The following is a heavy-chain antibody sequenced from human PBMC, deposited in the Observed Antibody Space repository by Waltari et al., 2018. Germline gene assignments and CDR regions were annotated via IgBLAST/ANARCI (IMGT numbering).Heavy chain of an antibody. Sequence: EVAMVGSGGASVKAGEDLGRSSVASGFSFTPACLTWVRQAPGRGLEGSGRSQSKDRGATTDVAAPVKGRFSISRDDSRNTVSLQMNNLKAEDTAIYYCTTLDAPWGGWGQGTLVTVSS. CDR2: SQSKDRGATT. V-gene: IGHV3-15*02. CDR1: GFSFTPAC. CDR3: TTLDAPWGG. D-gene: IGHD7-27*01. J-gene: IGHJ4*02.